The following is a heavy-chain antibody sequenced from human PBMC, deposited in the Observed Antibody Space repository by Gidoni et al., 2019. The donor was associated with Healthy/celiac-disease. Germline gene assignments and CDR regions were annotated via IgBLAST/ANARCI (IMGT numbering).Heavy chain of an antibody. CDR3: ARLEGSWYFYYYYGMDV. CDR2: IKQDGSEK. J-gene: IGHJ6*02. Sequence: EVQLVESGGVLVQPGGSLRLSCAASGFTFTSFWMRWVRQAPGKGLEWVANIKQDGSEKYYVDSVKGRFTISRDNAKNSLYLQMNSLRAEDTAVYYCARLEGSWYFYYYYGMDVWGQGTTVTVSS. D-gene: IGHD6-13*01. V-gene: IGHV3-7*01. CDR1: GFTFTSFW.